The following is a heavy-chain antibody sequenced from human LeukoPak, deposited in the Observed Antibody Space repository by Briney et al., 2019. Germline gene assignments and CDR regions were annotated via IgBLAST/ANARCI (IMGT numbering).Heavy chain of an antibody. CDR2: IYYTET. D-gene: IGHD3-22*01. Sequence: SETLSLTCTVSGGSISSYYWTWIRQSPGKGLEWIGHIYYTETSYNPPLKSRVTISTDTSKNQFSLKLSSVTAADTAVYYCARKSPLYDSSGYYYPNDYWGQGTLVTVSS. J-gene: IGHJ4*02. CDR3: ARKSPLYDSSGYYYPNDY. V-gene: IGHV4-59*08. CDR1: GGSISSYY.